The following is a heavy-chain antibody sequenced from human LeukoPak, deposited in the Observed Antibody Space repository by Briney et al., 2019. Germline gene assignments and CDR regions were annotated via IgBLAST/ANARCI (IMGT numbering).Heavy chain of an antibody. CDR3: ARVRRYCSGGSCYLGY. J-gene: IGHJ4*02. CDR2: MNPNSGGT. CDR1: GYTFTSYD. V-gene: IGHV1-2*02. Sequence: GASVKVSCKASGYTFTSYDINWVRQATGQGLEWMGWMNPNSGGTNYAQKFQGRVTMTRDTSISTAYMELSRLRSDDTAVYYCARVRRYCSGGSCYLGYWGQGTLVTVSS. D-gene: IGHD2-15*01.